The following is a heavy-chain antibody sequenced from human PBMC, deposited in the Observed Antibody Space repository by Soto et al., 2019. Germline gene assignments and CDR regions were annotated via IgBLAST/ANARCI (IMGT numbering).Heavy chain of an antibody. CDR2: INTNTGNP. CDR3: ARYHHCRRGSCYFSFDP. Sequence: QVQLVQSGSELKKPGASVKVSCKASGYTFTNYAMNWVRQAPGQGLEWMGRINTNTGNPTYAQGFTGRFVFSLDTSVSTAYLHIYSLKNEDTAVYFCARYHHCRRGSCYFSFDPWGQGTLVTVSS. D-gene: IGHD2-15*01. CDR1: GYTFTNYA. V-gene: IGHV7-4-1*01. J-gene: IGHJ5*02.